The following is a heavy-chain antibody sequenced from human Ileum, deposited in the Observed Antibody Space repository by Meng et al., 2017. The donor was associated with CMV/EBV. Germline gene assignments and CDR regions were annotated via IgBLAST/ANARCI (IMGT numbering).Heavy chain of an antibody. Sequence: RLHESVSGLVKPSESLSLTRTCLCDSIDSNFWCRIRQPAWEGLELIGRIYSGGSTFYNPTLNSRVTMSVDTSKNQFSLSLASVTAADTAIYFCAREESVGIAVTGTFDYWGQGILVTVSS. D-gene: IGHD6-19*01. CDR2: IYSGGST. V-gene: IGHV4-4*07. CDR1: DSIDSNF. CDR3: AREESVGIAVTGTFDY. J-gene: IGHJ4*02.